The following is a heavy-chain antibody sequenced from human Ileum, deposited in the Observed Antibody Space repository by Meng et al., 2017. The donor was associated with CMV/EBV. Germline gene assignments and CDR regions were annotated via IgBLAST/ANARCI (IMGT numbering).Heavy chain of an antibody. CDR3: AREGLGYCSSTSCYGMDV. J-gene: IGHJ6*02. D-gene: IGHD2-2*01. Sequence: ASVKVSCKASGYTFTGYYMHWVRQAPGQGLEWMGWINPNSGGTNYAQKFQGRVTMTRDTSISTAYMELSRLRSDDTAVYYCAREGLGYCSSTSCYGMDVWGQGTTVTVSS. CDR2: INPNSGGT. V-gene: IGHV1-2*02. CDR1: GYTFTGYY.